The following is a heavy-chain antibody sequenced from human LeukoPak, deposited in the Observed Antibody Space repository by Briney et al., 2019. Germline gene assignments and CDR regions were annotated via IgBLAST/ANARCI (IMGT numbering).Heavy chain of an antibody. CDR1: GFTFDDYA. D-gene: IGHD6-19*01. J-gene: IGHJ4*02. CDR2: ISGDGSRT. V-gene: IGHV3-43*02. Sequence: GGSLRLSCAASGFTFDDYAMHWVRQAPGKGLEWVSLISGDGSRTYYADSVKGRFTISRDNSKNSLYLQMNSLRTEDTAFYYCAKVRPTRFVESSGWLELGYWSQGTLVTVSS. CDR3: AKVRPTRFVESSGWLELGY.